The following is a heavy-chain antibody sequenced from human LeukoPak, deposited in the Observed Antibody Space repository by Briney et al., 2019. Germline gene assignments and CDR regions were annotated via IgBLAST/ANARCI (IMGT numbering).Heavy chain of an antibody. V-gene: IGHV4-59*08. CDR1: GGSISTYY. J-gene: IGHJ4*02. CDR2: IYYSGAT. Sequence: SETLSLTCTVSGGSISTYYWSWIWQPPGKGLEWIGYIYYSGATNYNPSLKSRVTISIDTSKNQFSLKLSSVTAADTAVYFCARGMVAGSDYWGQGTLVTVSS. D-gene: IGHD6-19*01. CDR3: ARGMVAGSDY.